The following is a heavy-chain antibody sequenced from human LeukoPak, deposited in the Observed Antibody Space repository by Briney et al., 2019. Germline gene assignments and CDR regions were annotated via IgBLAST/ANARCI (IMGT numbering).Heavy chain of an antibody. D-gene: IGHD1/OR15-1a*01. J-gene: IGHJ4*02. CDR1: GYTLTELS. Sequence: ASVRVSCKVSGYTLTELSMHWVRQAPGKGLEWMGGFDPEDGETIYAQKFQGRVTMTEDTSTDTAYMELSSLRSEDTAVYYCATLPFISRNTDFWGQGTLVTVSS. CDR2: FDPEDGET. V-gene: IGHV1-24*01. CDR3: ATLPFISRNTDF.